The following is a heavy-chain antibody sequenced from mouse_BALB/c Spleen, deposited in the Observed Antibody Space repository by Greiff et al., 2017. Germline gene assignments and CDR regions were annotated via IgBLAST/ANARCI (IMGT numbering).Heavy chain of an antibody. CDR2: ISSGGSYT. CDR1: GFTFSSYG. D-gene: IGHD2-10*02. Sequence: EVQVVESGGDLVKPGGSLKLSCAASGFTFSSYGMSWVRQTPDKRLEWVATISSGGSYTYYPDSVKGRFTISRDNAKNTLYLQMSRLTSEDTAMYYCARDPYGNDWYFDVWGAGTTVTVSS. J-gene: IGHJ1*01. CDR3: ARDPYGNDWYFDV. V-gene: IGHV5-6*01.